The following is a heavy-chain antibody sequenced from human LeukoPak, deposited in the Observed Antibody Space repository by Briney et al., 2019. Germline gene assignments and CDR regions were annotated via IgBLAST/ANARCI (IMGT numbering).Heavy chain of an antibody. CDR3: ARGAGPTLEWFFVY. Sequence: SVKVSCKASGGTFTSYAISWVRQAPGQGLEWMGGIIPIFSTAKYAQRFQGRVTITADESTSTAYMELSSLRSEDTAVYYCARGAGPTLEWFFVYWGQGTLVTVSS. J-gene: IGHJ4*02. D-gene: IGHD3-3*01. CDR2: IIPIFSTA. CDR1: GGTFTSYA. V-gene: IGHV1-69*13.